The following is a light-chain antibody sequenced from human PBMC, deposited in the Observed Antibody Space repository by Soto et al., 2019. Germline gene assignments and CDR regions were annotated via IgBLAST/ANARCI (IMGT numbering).Light chain of an antibody. Sequence: DIVMTQSPDSLAVSLGERATINCKSSQSVLYSSNNKNYLAWYQQKPGQPPKLVIYWASTRESGVPDRFSGSGSATDFTLTVSSLQAEDVAVYYCQQYYTTPITLGQGTRLEIK. CDR3: QQYYTTPIT. J-gene: IGKJ5*01. V-gene: IGKV4-1*01. CDR2: WAS. CDR1: QSVLYSSNNKNY.